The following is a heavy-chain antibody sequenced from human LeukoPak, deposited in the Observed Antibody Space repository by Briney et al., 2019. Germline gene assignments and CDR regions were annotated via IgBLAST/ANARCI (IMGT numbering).Heavy chain of an antibody. CDR1: GFTFSSYS. V-gene: IGHV3-21*01. J-gene: IGHJ3*02. CDR3: AREAVAANGDGAGAFDI. CDR2: ISSSSSYT. D-gene: IGHD6-19*01. Sequence: PGGSLRLSCAASGFTFSSYSMNWVRQAPGKGLEWVSSISSSSSYTYYADSVKGRFTISRDNAKNSLYLQMNSLRAEDTAVYYCAREAVAANGDGAGAFDIWGQGTMVTVSS.